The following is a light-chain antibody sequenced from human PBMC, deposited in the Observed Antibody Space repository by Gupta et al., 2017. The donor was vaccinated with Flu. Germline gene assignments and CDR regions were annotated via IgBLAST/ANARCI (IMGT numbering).Light chain of an antibody. V-gene: IGLV2-18*02. Sequence: GTGSDVGTYNRVSWYRQPPGTAPKLIIYEVSNRPSGVPDRFSGSKSGNTASLTISGLQGEDEADYYCSSYTTSYTFVFGTGIKVTVL. CDR2: EVS. J-gene: IGLJ1*01. CDR3: SSYTTSYTFV. CDR1: GSDVGTYNR.